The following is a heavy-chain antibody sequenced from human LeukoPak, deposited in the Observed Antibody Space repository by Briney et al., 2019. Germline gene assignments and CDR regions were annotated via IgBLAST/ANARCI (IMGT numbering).Heavy chain of an antibody. V-gene: IGHV3-23*01. CDR3: AKDRGGSGSWYYMDV. CDR1: GFTFSSYA. J-gene: IGHJ6*03. Sequence: GGSLRLSCAASGFTFSSYAMSWVRQAPGKGLEWVSAISGSGGSTYYADSVKGRFTISRDNSKNTLYLQMNSLRAEDTAVYYCAKDRGGSGSWYYMDVWGKGTTVTVSS. D-gene: IGHD3-10*01. CDR2: ISGSGGST.